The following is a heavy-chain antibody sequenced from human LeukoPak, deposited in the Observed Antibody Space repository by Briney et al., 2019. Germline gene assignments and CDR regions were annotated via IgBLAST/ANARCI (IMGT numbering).Heavy chain of an antibody. CDR2: IYYSGST. Sequence: SQTLSLTCTVSGGSISSGDYYWSWIRQPPGKGLEWIGYIYYSGSTYYNPSLKSRVTISVDTSKTQFSLKLSSVPAADTAVYYCARAATDSSGYYYVKMGHNWFDPWGQGTLVTVSS. J-gene: IGHJ5*02. CDR1: GGSISSGDYY. V-gene: IGHV4-30-4*01. D-gene: IGHD3-22*01. CDR3: ARAATDSSGYYYVKMGHNWFDP.